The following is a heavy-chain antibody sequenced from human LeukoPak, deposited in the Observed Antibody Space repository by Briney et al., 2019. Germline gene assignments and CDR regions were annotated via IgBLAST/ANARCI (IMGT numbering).Heavy chain of an antibody. CDR2: ISGSGGST. Sequence: GGSLGLSCAASGFTFSSYAMSWVRQAPGKGLEWVPAISGSGGSTYYADSVKGRFTISRDNSKNTLYLQMNSLRAEDAAVYYCAKSQQLVLSYYFDYWGQGTLVTVSS. CDR3: AKSQQLVLSYYFDY. CDR1: GFTFSSYA. D-gene: IGHD6-13*01. J-gene: IGHJ4*02. V-gene: IGHV3-23*01.